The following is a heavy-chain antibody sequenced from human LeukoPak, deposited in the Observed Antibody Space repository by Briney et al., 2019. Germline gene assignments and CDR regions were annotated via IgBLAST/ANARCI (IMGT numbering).Heavy chain of an antibody. Sequence: GGSLRLSCAASGFTFSSYSMNWVRQAPGKGLEWVSYISSSSSTIYYADSVKGRFTISRDNAKNSLYLQMNSLRAEDTAVYYCARSYYYGSWSYFVPLQVPFDYWGQGTLVTVSS. J-gene: IGHJ4*02. D-gene: IGHD3-10*01. CDR3: ARSYYYGSWSYFVPLQVPFDY. CDR2: ISSSSSTI. CDR1: GFTFSSYS. V-gene: IGHV3-48*01.